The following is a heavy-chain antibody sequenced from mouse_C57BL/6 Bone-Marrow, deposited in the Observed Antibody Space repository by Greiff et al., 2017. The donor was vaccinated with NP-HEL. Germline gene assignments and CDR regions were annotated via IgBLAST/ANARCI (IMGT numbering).Heavy chain of an antibody. D-gene: IGHD2-5*01. CDR2: SRNKANDYTT. CDR1: GFTFSDFY. J-gene: IGHJ4*01. V-gene: IGHV7-1*01. Sequence: EVQLVESGGGLVQSGRSLRLSCATSGFTFSDFYMEWVRQAPGKGLEWIAASRNKANDYTTEYSASVKGRFIVSRDTSQSILYLQMNALRAEDTAIYYCARDAEYYSNYRDAMDYWGQGTSVTVSS. CDR3: ARDAEYYSNYRDAMDY.